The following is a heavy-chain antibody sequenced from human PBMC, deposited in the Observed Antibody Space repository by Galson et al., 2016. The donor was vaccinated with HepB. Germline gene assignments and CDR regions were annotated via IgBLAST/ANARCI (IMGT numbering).Heavy chain of an antibody. CDR3: AKDPTIVGPTAEGY. V-gene: IGHV3-23*01. CDR1: GFTFSNYA. D-gene: IGHD1-26*01. J-gene: IGHJ4*02. Sequence: SLRLSCAASGFTFSNYAMSWVRQAPGKGLEWVSSISGSGGSTYYADYVKGRFTISRDNSKNTLYLQMNSLRAEDTALYYCAKDPTIVGPTAEGYWGQGTLVTVSS. CDR2: ISGSGGST.